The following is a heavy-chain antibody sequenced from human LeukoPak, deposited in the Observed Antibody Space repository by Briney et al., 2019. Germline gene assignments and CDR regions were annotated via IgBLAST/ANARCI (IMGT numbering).Heavy chain of an antibody. CDR2: ISSGTSYI. J-gene: IGHJ4*02. CDR1: GFTFNTYT. V-gene: IGHV3-21*04. CDR3: AGLGYDILTGYSYYFDY. Sequence: GGSLRLSCAASGFTFNTYTMNWVRQAPGKGLEWVSSISSGTSYIYYADSVKGRFTISRDNSKNSLYLQMNSLRTEDTAMYYCAGLGYDILTGYSYYFDYWGQGTLVTVSS. D-gene: IGHD3-9*01.